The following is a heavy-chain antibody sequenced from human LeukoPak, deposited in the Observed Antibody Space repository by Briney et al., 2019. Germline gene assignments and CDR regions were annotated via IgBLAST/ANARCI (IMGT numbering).Heavy chain of an antibody. V-gene: IGHV4-39*07. J-gene: IGHJ6*03. CDR2: IYYSGST. Sequence: SETLSLTCTVSGGSISSSSYYWGWIRQPPGKGLEWIGSIYYSGSTYYNPSLKSRVTISVDTSKNQFSLKLSSVTAADTAVYYCATRMRDTAMVPNYYYYYYMDVWGKGTTVTVSS. D-gene: IGHD5-18*01. CDR1: GGSISSSSYY. CDR3: ATRMRDTAMVPNYYYYYYMDV.